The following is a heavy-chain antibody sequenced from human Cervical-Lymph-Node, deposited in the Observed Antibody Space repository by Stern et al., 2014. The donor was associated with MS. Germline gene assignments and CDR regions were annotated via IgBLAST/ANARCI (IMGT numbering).Heavy chain of an antibody. J-gene: IGHJ4*02. D-gene: IGHD3-3*01. CDR1: GFTFSSYG. V-gene: IGHV3-30*18. CDR3: AKDRDDFWSGYYPLDY. CDR2: ISYDGSNK. Sequence: VQLVESGGGVVQPGRSLRLSCAASGFTFSSYGMHWVRQAPGQGLEWVAVISYDGSNKYYADSVKGRFTISRDNSKNTLYLQMNSLRAEDTAVYYCAKDRDDFWSGYYPLDYWGQGTLVTVSS.